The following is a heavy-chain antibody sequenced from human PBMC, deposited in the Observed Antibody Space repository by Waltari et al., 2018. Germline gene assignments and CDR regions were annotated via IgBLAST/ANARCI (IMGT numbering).Heavy chain of an antibody. CDR3: ARDNWNYGNTFDF. CDR1: GNTFTDSH. J-gene: IGHJ4*02. V-gene: IGHV1-2*02. D-gene: IGHD1-7*01. CDR2: ISPRSGGT. Sequence: QVQLVQSGAEVKKPGASVKVSCKASGNTFTDSHIHWVRQAPGHGLEWMGWISPRSGGTKYAQKFQGRVTMTRDTSISTAYMELTSLRSDDTAVYYCARDNWNYGNTFDFWGQGTLVTVSS.